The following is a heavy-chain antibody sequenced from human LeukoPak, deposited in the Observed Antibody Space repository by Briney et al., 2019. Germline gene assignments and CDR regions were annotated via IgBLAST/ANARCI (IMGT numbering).Heavy chain of an antibody. CDR2: ISGDNDNT. Sequence: ASVKVSCKASGYIFTNYGISWVRQAPGQGLEWMGRISGDNDNTYYAQKYQGIVTMTTDTSTNTAYMELRSLRSDDTAVYYCAREGYSNGWYRYWGQGTLVTVSS. D-gene: IGHD6-19*01. CDR3: AREGYSNGWYRY. CDR1: GYIFTNYG. J-gene: IGHJ4*02. V-gene: IGHV1-18*01.